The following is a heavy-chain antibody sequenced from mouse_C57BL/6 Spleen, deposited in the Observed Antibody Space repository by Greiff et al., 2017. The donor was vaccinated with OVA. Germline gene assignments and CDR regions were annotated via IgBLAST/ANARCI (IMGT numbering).Heavy chain of an antibody. CDR1: GFTFSSYT. Sequence: EVQRVESGGGLVKPGGSLKLSCAASGFTFSSYTMSWVRQTPEKRLEWVATISGGGGNTYYPDSVKGRFTISRDNAKNTQYLQMSSLRSEDTALYYCARSPPLYYFFDYWGQGTTLTVSS. CDR3: ARSPPLYYFFDY. D-gene: IGHD1-1*01. J-gene: IGHJ2*01. V-gene: IGHV5-9*01. CDR2: ISGGGGNT.